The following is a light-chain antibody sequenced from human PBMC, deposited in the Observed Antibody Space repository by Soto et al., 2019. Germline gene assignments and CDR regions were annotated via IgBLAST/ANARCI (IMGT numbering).Light chain of an antibody. CDR2: GAS. V-gene: IGKV3-20*01. CDR3: QQYGGSPPYT. CDR1: QSVSSSY. Sequence: EIVLTQSPGTLSLSPGERATLFCRASQSVSSSYLAWYQQKPGQAPRLLIYGASSRATGIPDRFSGSGSGRDFTLTISRLEPEDFAVYYCQQYGGSPPYTFGQGTKLEIK. J-gene: IGKJ2*01.